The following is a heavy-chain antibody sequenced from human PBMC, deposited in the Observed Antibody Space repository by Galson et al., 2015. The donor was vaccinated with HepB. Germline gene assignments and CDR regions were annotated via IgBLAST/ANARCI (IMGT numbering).Heavy chain of an antibody. Sequence: TLSLTCAVSGGSVSSGGYSWSWIRQPPGKGLEWIGYIYHSGTTYYNPSLKSRVSISLDRSKNQFSLSLSSVTAADTAVYYCARGGAGTREIDYWGRGTVVIVS. CDR3: ARGGAGTREIDY. J-gene: IGHJ4*03. D-gene: IGHD1-7*01. CDR1: GGSVSSGGYS. V-gene: IGHV4-30-2*01. CDR2: IYHSGTT.